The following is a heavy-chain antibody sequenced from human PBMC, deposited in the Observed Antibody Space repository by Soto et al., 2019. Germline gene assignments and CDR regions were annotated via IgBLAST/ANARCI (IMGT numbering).Heavy chain of an antibody. J-gene: IGHJ6*02. CDR1: GFTFSSYA. CDR3: VKDIVVVPAAFSGRGSHPVGMEV. CDR2: ISSNGGST. D-gene: IGHD2-2*01. Sequence: EVQLVESGGGLVQPGGSLRLSCSASGFTFSSYAMHWVRQAPGKGLEYVAAISSNGGSTYYADSVKGRFTISRDNSKNTVYLQMSSLRAEDTAVYYCVKDIVVVPAAFSGRGSHPVGMEVWGQGTTVTVSS. V-gene: IGHV3-64D*06.